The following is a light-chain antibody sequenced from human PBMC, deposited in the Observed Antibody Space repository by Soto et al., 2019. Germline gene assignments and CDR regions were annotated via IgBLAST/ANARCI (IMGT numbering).Light chain of an antibody. CDR3: AAWDDSLSAWV. CDR2: RDN. J-gene: IGLJ3*02. CDR1: SSNIGSNP. V-gene: IGLV1-47*01. Sequence: QPVLTQSPSASGTPGQRVTISCSGSSSNIGSNPVYWYQQLPGTAPKLLIYRDNQRPSGVPDRISGSKSGTSASLAISGLRSEDEADCYCAAWDDSLSAWVFGGGTKLTVL.